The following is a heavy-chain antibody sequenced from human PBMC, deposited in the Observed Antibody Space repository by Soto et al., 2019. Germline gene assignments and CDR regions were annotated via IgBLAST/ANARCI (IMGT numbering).Heavy chain of an antibody. CDR3: AREPYNWNDRYIQH. CDR2: ISSSGSTI. CDR1: GFTFSDYY. J-gene: IGHJ1*01. Sequence: GSLRLSCAASGFTFSDYYMSWIRQAPGKGLEWVSYISSSGSTIYYADSVKGRFTISRDNAKNSLYLQMNSLRAEDTAVYYCAREPYNWNDRYIQHWGQGTLVTVSS. D-gene: IGHD1-1*01. V-gene: IGHV3-11*01.